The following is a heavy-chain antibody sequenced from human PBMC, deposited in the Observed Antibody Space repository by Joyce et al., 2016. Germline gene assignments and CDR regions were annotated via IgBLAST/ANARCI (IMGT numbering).Heavy chain of an antibody. Sequence: QVQLQESGPGLVKPSETLSLTCTVSGGSVSSGSYYWIWIRQPPGKGLEWIGYIYYSGSTNDNPSRKSRVSISIDTSKNQFSLKLSSVTAADTAVYYCATIGSYRFDYWGQGTLVTVSS. V-gene: IGHV4-61*01. CDR3: ATIGSYRFDY. CDR2: IYYSGST. CDR1: GGSVSSGSYY. J-gene: IGHJ4*02. D-gene: IGHD1-26*01.